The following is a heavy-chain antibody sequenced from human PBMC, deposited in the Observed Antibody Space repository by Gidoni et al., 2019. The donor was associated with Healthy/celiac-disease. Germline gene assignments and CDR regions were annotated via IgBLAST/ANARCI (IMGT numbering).Heavy chain of an antibody. J-gene: IGHJ4*02. V-gene: IGHV3-23*01. CDR3: ANGGLPSRWDEIPYYFDY. CDR2: ISGSGGST. CDR1: GVTFSSYA. Sequence: EVQLLESGGGLVQPGGSLRRSCAASGVTFSSYARSCVRQAPGTGLGWVSAISGSGGSTYYADSVKGRFTISRDNSKNTLYLQMNSLRAEDTAVYYCANGGLPSRWDEIPYYFDYWGQGTLVTVSS. D-gene: IGHD3-16*01.